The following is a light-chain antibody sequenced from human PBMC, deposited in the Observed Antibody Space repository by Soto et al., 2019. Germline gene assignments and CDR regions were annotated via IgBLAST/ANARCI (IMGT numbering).Light chain of an antibody. J-gene: IGKJ5*01. CDR1: QDVAYY. V-gene: IGKV1-33*01. CDR3: QHYHSLPIT. Sequence: DIQLTQSPASVSASVGDRVTITCQASQDVAYYLTWYQQKPGEAPKVLIYDASNLESGVTSRFSGSGSGTDFTLTISSLQPEDRATYDGQHYHSLPITFGRGTRLEIK. CDR2: DAS.